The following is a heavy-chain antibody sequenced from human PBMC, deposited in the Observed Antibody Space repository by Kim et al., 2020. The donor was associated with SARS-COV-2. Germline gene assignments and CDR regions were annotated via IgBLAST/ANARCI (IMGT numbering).Heavy chain of an antibody. V-gene: IGHV3-33*05. D-gene: IGHD3-10*01. CDR1: GLTFSSYG. Sequence: GGSLRLSCAASGLTFSSYGMHLVRQAPGKGLEWVAVISYDGSNKYYANSVKGRFTISRDNSKNTLFLQMDSLRAEDTAVYYCARDRPRYGSGSMGAFDYWGQGTLVTVSS. CDR2: ISYDGSNK. CDR3: ARDRPRYGSGSMGAFDY. J-gene: IGHJ4*02.